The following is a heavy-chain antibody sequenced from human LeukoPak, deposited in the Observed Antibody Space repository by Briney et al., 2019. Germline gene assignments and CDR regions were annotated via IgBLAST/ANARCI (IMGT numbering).Heavy chain of an antibody. D-gene: IGHD3-22*01. V-gene: IGHV3-48*03. CDR1: GFTFSTYE. CDR3: AKAAEGYDSSGYYLDY. CDR2: ISSSGGTI. J-gene: IGHJ4*02. Sequence: TGGSLRLSCAASGFTFSTYEMNWVRQAPGKGLEWVSYISSSGGTIYYADSVKGRFTISRDNAKNSLYLQMNSLRAEDTAVYYCAKAAEGYDSSGYYLDYWGQGTLVTVSS.